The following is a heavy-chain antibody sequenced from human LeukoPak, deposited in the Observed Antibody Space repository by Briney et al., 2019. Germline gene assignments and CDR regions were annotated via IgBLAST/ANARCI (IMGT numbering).Heavy chain of an antibody. D-gene: IGHD6-13*01. CDR2: INHSAST. Sequence: SETLSLTCAVYGVSFSGYYWSWIRQPPGQGLEWIGEINHSASTNYNPSLKSRVTISVDTSKNQFSLKLSSVTAADTAVYYCARLRGYQRTPISSSWYSGYYFDYWGQGTLVTVSS. CDR3: ARLRGYQRTPISSSWYSGYYFDY. J-gene: IGHJ4*02. CDR1: GVSFSGYY. V-gene: IGHV4-34*01.